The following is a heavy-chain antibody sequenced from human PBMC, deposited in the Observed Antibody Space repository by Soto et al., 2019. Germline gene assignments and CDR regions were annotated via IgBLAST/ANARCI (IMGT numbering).Heavy chain of an antibody. J-gene: IGHJ5*02. D-gene: IGHD5-12*01. V-gene: IGHV3-64*01. CDR3: ARDGDVDIVATNNWFDP. Sequence: GGSLRLSCAASGFTFSSYAMHWVRQAPGKGLEYVSAISSNGGSTYYANSVKGRFTISRDNSKNTLYLQMGSLRAEDMAVYYCARDGDVDIVATNNWFDPWGQGTLVTVSS. CDR2: ISSNGGST. CDR1: GFTFSSYA.